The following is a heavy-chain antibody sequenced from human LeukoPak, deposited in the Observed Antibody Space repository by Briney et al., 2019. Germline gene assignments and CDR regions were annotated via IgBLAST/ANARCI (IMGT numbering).Heavy chain of an antibody. CDR3: ARDRGFGELQIIKLDY. CDR2: IYGGGST. D-gene: IGHD3-10*01. CDR1: GFTVSTNF. Sequence: PGGSLRLSCAASGFTVSTNFMAWVRQAPGKGLEGVSVIYGGGSTYYADSVKGRSTISRDNSKNTLYLQMNSLRAEDTAVYYCARDRGFGELQIIKLDYWGQGTLVTVSS. V-gene: IGHV3-66*01. J-gene: IGHJ4*02.